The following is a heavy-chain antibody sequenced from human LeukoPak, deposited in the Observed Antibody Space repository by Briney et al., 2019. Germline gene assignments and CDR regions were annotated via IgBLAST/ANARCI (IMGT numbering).Heavy chain of an antibody. D-gene: IGHD2-2*01. CDR3: ARDSVVVPAVYYYYYGMDV. Sequence: GGSLRLSCAASGFTFSSYGMHWVRQAPGKGLEWEAVIWYDGSNKYYADSVKGRFTISRDNSKNTLYLQMNSLRAEDTAVYYCARDSVVVPAVYYYYYGMDVWGQGTTVTVSS. CDR2: IWYDGSNK. CDR1: GFTFSSYG. J-gene: IGHJ6*02. V-gene: IGHV3-33*01.